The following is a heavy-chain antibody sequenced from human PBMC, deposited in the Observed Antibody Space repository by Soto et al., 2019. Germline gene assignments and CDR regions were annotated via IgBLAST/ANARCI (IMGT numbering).Heavy chain of an antibody. V-gene: IGHV3-30-3*01. Sequence: PGGSLRLSCAASGFTFSSYAMHWVRQAPGKGLEWVAVISYDGSNKYYADSVKGRFTISRDNSKNTLYLQMNSLRAEDTAVYYCARDFKNWNYDHYYHGMDVWGQGTTVTVSS. CDR1: GFTFSSYA. D-gene: IGHD1-7*01. CDR2: ISYDGSNK. J-gene: IGHJ6*02. CDR3: ARDFKNWNYDHYYHGMDV.